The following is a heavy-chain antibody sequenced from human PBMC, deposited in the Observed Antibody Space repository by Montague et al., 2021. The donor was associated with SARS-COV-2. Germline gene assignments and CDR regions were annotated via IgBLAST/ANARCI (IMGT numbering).Heavy chain of an antibody. J-gene: IGHJ6*02. CDR1: DGSISSPNW. V-gene: IGHV4-4*02. CDR3: ARGVTYHYGMDV. D-gene: IGHD2-21*02. Sequence: SETLSLTCAVSDGSISSPNWWNWVSQPPGKGLEWIGEIYYTGNTNYNPSLKSRVTIFIDKSKNHFSLQLSSVTAADTAVYYCARGVTYHYGMDVWGQGTTVAVSS. CDR2: IYYTGNT.